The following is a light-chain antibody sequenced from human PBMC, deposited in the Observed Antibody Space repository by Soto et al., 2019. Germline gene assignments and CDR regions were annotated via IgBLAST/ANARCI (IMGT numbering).Light chain of an antibody. CDR3: QQSYITPPT. CDR2: AAS. J-gene: IGKJ3*01. CDR1: RSISNY. Sequence: DIQMTQSPSSLSASVGDRVTITCRASRSISNYLNWYQQKPGKAPKLLIYAASSLQSGVPSRFSGGGSGTDFTLTITSLQPEDFATYSCQQSYITPPTFGPGTKVDIK. V-gene: IGKV1-39*01.